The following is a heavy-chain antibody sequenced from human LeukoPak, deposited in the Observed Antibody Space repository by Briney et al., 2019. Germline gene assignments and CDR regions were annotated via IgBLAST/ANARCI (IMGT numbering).Heavy chain of an antibody. J-gene: IGHJ4*02. Sequence: SETLSLTCTVSGGSSSSYYWSWIRKSPGKGLEWIGSIYHSGSTYYNPSLKSRVTISVDTSKNQFSLKLSSVTAADTAVYYCARDEPGSSSPFDYWGQGTLVTVSS. CDR2: IYHSGST. V-gene: IGHV4-39*07. CDR3: ARDEPGSSSPFDY. CDR1: GGSSSSYY. D-gene: IGHD6-6*01.